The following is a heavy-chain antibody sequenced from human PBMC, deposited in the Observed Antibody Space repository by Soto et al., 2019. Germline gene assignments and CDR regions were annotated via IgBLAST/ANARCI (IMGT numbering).Heavy chain of an antibody. J-gene: IGHJ6*02. CDR1: EFTFSNYG. CDR2: ILNDGSNR. CDR3: ARDDEYSGNGMDV. D-gene: IGHD3-10*01. Sequence: QVQLVESGGGVVQPGRSLRLSCAASEFTFSNYGMHWVRQAPCKGLEWVAVILNDGSNRYHPDSVKDRFTISRDNSKNTLYLQVNRLRAEDTAVYYCARDDEYSGNGMDVWGRGTTVTV. V-gene: IGHV3-33*01.